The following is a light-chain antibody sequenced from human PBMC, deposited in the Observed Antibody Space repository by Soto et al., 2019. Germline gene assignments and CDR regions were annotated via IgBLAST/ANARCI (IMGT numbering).Light chain of an antibody. J-gene: IGKJ5*01. CDR2: AAS. Sequence: ALRMTQSPGSISTSXGRRVTITXXASQGISSYLAWYQQKPGKAPKLLIYAASTLQSGVPSRFSGSGSGTDFTLTISCLQSEDFATYYCQQYYSYPITFGQGTRLEIK. CDR1: QGISSY. CDR3: QQYYSYPIT. V-gene: IGKV1-8*01.